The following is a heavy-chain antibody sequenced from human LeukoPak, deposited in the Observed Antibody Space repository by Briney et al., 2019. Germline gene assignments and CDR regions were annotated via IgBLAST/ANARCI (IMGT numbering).Heavy chain of an antibody. V-gene: IGHV3-23*01. J-gene: IGHJ4*02. CDR1: GFTFSNYD. Sequence: GGSLRLSCAASGFTFSNYDMSWVRQAPGKGLEWVSSISDSGGSTYYADSVKGRFTISRDNSKNSLYLQMNSLRAEDTAVYYCARLGGSDYWGQGTLVTVSS. CDR2: ISDSGGST. D-gene: IGHD1-26*01. CDR3: ARLGGSDY.